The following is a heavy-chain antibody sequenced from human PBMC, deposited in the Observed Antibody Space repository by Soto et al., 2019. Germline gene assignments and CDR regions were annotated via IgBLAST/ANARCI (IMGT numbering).Heavy chain of an antibody. CDR3: AKRPRALLTFDY. J-gene: IGHJ4*02. CDR2: ISDSGGTS. D-gene: IGHD1-26*01. Sequence: EVQLVDSGGGLVQPGGSLRLSCAASGFIFSSYGMSWVRQAPGKGLEWVSSISDSGGTSYYADSVKGRFTISRDNSKNTLYLQMNSLRAEDTAIYYCAKRPRALLTFDYWGQGTLVTVSS. V-gene: IGHV3-23*04. CDR1: GFIFSSYG.